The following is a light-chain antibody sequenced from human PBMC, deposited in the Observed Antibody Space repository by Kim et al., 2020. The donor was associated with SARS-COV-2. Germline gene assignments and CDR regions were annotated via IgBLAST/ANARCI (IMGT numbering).Light chain of an antibody. Sequence: LSLSPWEPAPLTCRASQSVSSYLPWYQQNPAQAPRLLIYEVSTRATGIPARFSGSGSGTDFTLTISSLEAEDFAIYYCQQRTNWPTFGQGTKLEI. CDR2: EVS. CDR1: QSVSSY. J-gene: IGKJ2*01. V-gene: IGKV3-11*01. CDR3: QQRTNWPT.